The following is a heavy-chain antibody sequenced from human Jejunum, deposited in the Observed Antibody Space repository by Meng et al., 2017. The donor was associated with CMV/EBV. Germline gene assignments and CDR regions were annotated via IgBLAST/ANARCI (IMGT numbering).Heavy chain of an antibody. CDR1: GFTVSTDY. CDR3: ARFSIVGRTNAFDM. V-gene: IGHV3-53*01. D-gene: IGHD1-26*01. J-gene: IGHJ3*02. CDR2: IYIGSST. Sequence: SGFTVSTDYMSWVRQAPGKWLEWVSSIYIGSSTDYADSVKGRFTISRDNPKNTLILQMNNLRAEDTALYYCARFSIVGRTNAFDMWGHGTMVTVSS.